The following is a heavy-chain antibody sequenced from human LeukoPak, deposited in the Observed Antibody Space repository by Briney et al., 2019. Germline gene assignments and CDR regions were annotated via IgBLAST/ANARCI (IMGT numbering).Heavy chain of an antibody. J-gene: IGHJ3*02. V-gene: IGHV3-21*01. CDR2: IDPSSTYI. CDR1: RFTFSSYT. CDR3: ARDLDTYVLLIAYDTFDS. D-gene: IGHD2-21*01. Sequence: GGSLRLSCSASRFTFSSYTMNWVRQAPGKGLEWVSSIDPSSTYIYYADSVKGRFTISRDNAQNSLYLQMNSLRAEDTAVYYCARDLDTYVLLIAYDTFDSWGQGTMVTVSS.